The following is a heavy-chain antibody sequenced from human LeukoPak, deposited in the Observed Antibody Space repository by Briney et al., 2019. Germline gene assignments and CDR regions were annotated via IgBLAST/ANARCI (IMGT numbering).Heavy chain of an antibody. J-gene: IGHJ5*02. Sequence: ASVKVSCKASGYTFTTYDITWVRQATGQGLEWMGWMNPNSGNTGYAQKFQGRVIVTRNTSISTAYMELSSLRSEDTAIYYCARGASGTYGWFDPRGQGTLVTVSS. V-gene: IGHV1-8*01. CDR3: ARGASGTYGWFDP. D-gene: IGHD1-26*01. CDR2: MNPNSGNT. CDR1: GYTFTTYD.